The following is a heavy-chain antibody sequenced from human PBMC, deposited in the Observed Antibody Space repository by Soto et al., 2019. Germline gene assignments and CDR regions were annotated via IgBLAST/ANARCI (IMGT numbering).Heavy chain of an antibody. J-gene: IGHJ6*02. CDR3: ARVPIAAAGKRRYYYDGMDV. V-gene: IGHV4-4*02. D-gene: IGHD6-13*01. Sequence: SETLSLTCAVSGGSISSSNWWSWVRQPPGKGLEWIGEIYHSGSTNYNPSLKSRVTISVDKSKNQFSLKLSSVTAADTAVYYCARVPIAAAGKRRYYYDGMDVWGQGTTVTVSS. CDR2: IYHSGST. CDR1: GGSISSSNW.